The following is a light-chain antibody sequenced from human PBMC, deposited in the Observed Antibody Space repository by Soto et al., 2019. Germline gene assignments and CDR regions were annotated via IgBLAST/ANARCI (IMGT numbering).Light chain of an antibody. J-gene: IGKJ4*01. V-gene: IGKV3-20*01. CDR3: HYYCGP. CDR2: DAS. CDR1: QSDTNAD. Sequence: EMVVTQSPGTLSLSPGERATLSCTASQSDTNADLTRYQQKPGKSPRLLIYDASTRVTGIPQRFSGSGSGTAFTLSIRRVEPEYFAVYYCHYYCGPFGVGTKIAIK.